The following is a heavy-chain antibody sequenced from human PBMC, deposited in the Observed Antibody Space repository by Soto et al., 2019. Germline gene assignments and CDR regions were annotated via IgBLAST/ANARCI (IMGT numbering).Heavy chain of an antibody. CDR3: ARDGYSYGYGDNWFDP. J-gene: IGHJ5*02. CDR1: GFTFSSYS. Sequence: GGSLRLSCAASGFTFSSYSMNWVRQAPGKGLEWVSYISSSSSTIYYADSVKGRFTISRDNAKNSLYLQMNSLRDEDTAVYYCARDGYSYGYGDNWFDPWGQGTLVTVSS. CDR2: ISSSSSTI. D-gene: IGHD5-18*01. V-gene: IGHV3-48*02.